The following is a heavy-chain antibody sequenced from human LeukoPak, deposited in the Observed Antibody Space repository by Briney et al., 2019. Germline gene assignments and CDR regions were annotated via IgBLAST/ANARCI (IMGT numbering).Heavy chain of an antibody. CDR1: GYSFTSYY. D-gene: IGHD3-22*01. CDR3: ARVRSGYYYFDY. V-gene: IGHV1-46*01. Sequence: ASVKVSCKASGYSFTSYYMHWVRQAPGQGLEWKGIINPSGGSTNYAQKFQGRVTMTRDTSTSTVYMELSSLRSEDTAVYYCARVRSGYYYFDYWGQGTLVTVSS. CDR2: INPSGGST. J-gene: IGHJ4*02.